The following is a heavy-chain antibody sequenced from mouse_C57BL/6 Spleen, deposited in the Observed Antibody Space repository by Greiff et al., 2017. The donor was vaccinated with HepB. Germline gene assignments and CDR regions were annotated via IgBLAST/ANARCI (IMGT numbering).Heavy chain of an antibody. CDR3: TKLGFLYAMDY. D-gene: IGHD4-1*01. V-gene: IGHV6-3*01. Sequence: EVMLVESGGGLVQPGGSMKLSCVASGFTFSNYWMNWVRQSPEKGLEWVAQIRLKSDNYATHYAESVKGRFTISRDDSKSSVYLQMNNLRAEDTGIYYCTKLGFLYAMDYWGQGTSVTVSS. J-gene: IGHJ4*01. CDR2: IRLKSDNYAT. CDR1: GFTFSNYW.